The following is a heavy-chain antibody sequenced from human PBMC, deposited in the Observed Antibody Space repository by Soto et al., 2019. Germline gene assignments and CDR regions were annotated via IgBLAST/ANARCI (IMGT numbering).Heavy chain of an antibody. CDR1: GGTFSSYA. D-gene: IGHD6-19*01. Sequence: ASVKVSCKASGGTFSSYAISWVRQAPGQGLEWMGGIIPIFGTANYAQKFQGRVTITADESTSTAYMELSSLRSEDTAVYYCAIPNSVAGTFSFGYWGQGTLVTVSS. V-gene: IGHV1-69*13. CDR2: IIPIFGTA. CDR3: AIPNSVAGTFSFGY. J-gene: IGHJ4*02.